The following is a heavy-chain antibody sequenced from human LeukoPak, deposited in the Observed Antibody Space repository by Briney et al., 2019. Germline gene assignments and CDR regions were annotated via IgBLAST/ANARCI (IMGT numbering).Heavy chain of an antibody. CDR3: ARVVCSGGSCNFYYYYYYGMDV. CDR2: INHSGST. Sequence: SETLSLTCAVYGGSFSGYYWSWIRQPPGKGLEWIGEINHSGSTNYNPSLKSRVTISGDTSKNQFSLKLSSVTAADTAVYYCARVVCSGGSCNFYYYYYYGMDVWGQGTTVTVSS. J-gene: IGHJ6*02. D-gene: IGHD2-15*01. CDR1: GGSFSGYY. V-gene: IGHV4-34*01.